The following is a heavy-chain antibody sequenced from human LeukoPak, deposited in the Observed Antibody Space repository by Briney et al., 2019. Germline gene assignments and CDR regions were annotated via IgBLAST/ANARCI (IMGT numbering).Heavy chain of an antibody. D-gene: IGHD1-26*01. CDR1: GVTFSTYA. CDR3: ARDSRWYNGRYYDEGIDY. CDR2: VSGSGSSA. Sequence: VGSLRLSCAAPGVTFSTYAMSWVRGAPGEGLWWVSTVSGSGSSAYYADSVKGRVTISRDNAKNTVYMQMNSLRVEDTALYYCARDSRWYNGRYYDEGIDYWGQGTLVTVSS. J-gene: IGHJ4*02. V-gene: IGHV3-23*01.